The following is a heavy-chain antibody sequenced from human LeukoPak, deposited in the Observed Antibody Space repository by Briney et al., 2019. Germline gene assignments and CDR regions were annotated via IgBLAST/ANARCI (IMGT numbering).Heavy chain of an antibody. CDR3: ARDAPPLYDSSGVFDY. J-gene: IGHJ4*02. D-gene: IGHD3-22*01. V-gene: IGHV3-7*01. CDR1: GFTFSSYW. CDR2: IKQDGSEK. Sequence: GGSLRLSCAASGFTFSSYWMSWVRQAPGKGLEWVANIKQDGSEKYYVDSVKGRFTISRDNAKNSLYLQMSSLRAGDTAVYYCARDAPPLYDSSGVFDYWGQGTLVTVS.